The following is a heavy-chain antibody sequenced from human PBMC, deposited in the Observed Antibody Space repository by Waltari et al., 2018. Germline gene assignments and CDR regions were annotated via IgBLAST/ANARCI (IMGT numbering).Heavy chain of an antibody. V-gene: IGHV4-34*01. CDR1: GGSFSGYY. CDR3: ARGRSSSWFSPSAVYFDY. CDR2: IKHSGST. D-gene: IGHD6-13*01. J-gene: IGHJ4*02. Sequence: QVQLQQWGAGLLKPSETLSLTCAVYGGSFSGYYWSWIRQPPGKGLEWIWEIKHSGSTNYNPSLRSRVTISVDTSKNQFSLKLSSVTAADTAVYYCARGRSSSWFSPSAVYFDYWGQGTLVTVSS.